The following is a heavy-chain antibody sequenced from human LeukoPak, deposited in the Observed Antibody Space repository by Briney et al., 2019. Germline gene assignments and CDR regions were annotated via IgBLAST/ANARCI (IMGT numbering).Heavy chain of an antibody. CDR3: ASYMTTVTTATYYYYYYMDV. Sequence: SETLSLTCTVSGHSISSGYYWGWIRQPPGKGLEWIGSIYHSGSTYYNPSLKSRVTISVDTSKNQFSLKLSSVTAADTAVYYCASYMTTVTTATYYYYYYMDVWGKGTTVTVSS. J-gene: IGHJ6*03. D-gene: IGHD4-11*01. V-gene: IGHV4-38-2*02. CDR2: IYHSGST. CDR1: GHSISSGYY.